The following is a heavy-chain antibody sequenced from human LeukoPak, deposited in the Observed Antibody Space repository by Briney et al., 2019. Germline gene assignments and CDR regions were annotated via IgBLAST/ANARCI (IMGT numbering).Heavy chain of an antibody. Sequence: GASVKVSCKASGYTFTSYDINWVRQATGQGVGWMGWMNPNSGNTGYQQKFQGRVTMTRNTSISTAYMELSSLRSEDTAVYYCAREILREGWFDPWGQGTLVTVSS. J-gene: IGHJ5*02. V-gene: IGHV1-8*01. CDR2: MNPNSGNT. CDR3: AREILREGWFDP. CDR1: GYTFTSYD.